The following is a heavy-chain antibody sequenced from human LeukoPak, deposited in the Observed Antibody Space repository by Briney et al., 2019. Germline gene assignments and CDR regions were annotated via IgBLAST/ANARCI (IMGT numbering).Heavy chain of an antibody. V-gene: IGHV4-59*05. CDR2: IYYSGST. J-gene: IGHJ4*02. Sequence: SETLSLACTVSGGSISNYYWSWIRQPPGKGLEWIGSIYYSGSTYYNPSLKSRVTISVDTSKNQFSLKLSSVTAADTAVYYCARQIAYGGQGPLATVS. CDR1: GGSISNYY. CDR3: ARQIAY.